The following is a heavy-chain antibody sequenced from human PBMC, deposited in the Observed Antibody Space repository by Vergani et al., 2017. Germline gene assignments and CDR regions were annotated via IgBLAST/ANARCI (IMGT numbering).Heavy chain of an antibody. D-gene: IGHD2-2*02. Sequence: QLQLQESGPGLVKPSETLSLTCTVSGGSISSSSYYWGWIRQPPGKGLEWIGSIYYSGSTYYNPSLKSRVTITVDPSKNQFSLKLSSVTAADTAVYYCARFGYYCSSTSCYTYFDYWGQGTLVTVSS. CDR3: ARFGYYCSSTSCYTYFDY. CDR2: IYYSGST. V-gene: IGHV4-39*01. CDR1: GGSISSSSYY. J-gene: IGHJ4*02.